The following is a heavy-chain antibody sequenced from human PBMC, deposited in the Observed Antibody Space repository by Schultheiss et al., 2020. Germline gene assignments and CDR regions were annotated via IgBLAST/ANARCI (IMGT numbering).Heavy chain of an antibody. D-gene: IGHD6-19*01. J-gene: IGHJ6*02. CDR2: IWYDGSNK. CDR3: ARTAPYSSGWYGMDV. Sequence: GGSLRLSCAASGFTFSSYGMHWVRQAPGKGLEWVAVIWYDGSNKYYADSVKGRFTISRDNSKNTLYLQMNSLRAEDTAVYYCARTAPYSSGWYGMDVWGQGTTVTVSS. V-gene: IGHV3-33*01. CDR1: GFTFSSYG.